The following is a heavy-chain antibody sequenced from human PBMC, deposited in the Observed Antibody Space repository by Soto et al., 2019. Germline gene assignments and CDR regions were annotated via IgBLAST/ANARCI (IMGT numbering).Heavy chain of an antibody. CDR3: AKTAYDSSGYYHSPLDY. D-gene: IGHD3-22*01. CDR2: IIPILGIA. J-gene: IGHJ4*02. Sequence: QVQLVQSGAEVKKPGSSVKVSCKASGGTFSSYTISWVRQAPGQGLEWMGRIIPILGIANYAQKFQGRVTSTAXXSXSXDYMELSSLRSEDTAVYYCAKTAYDSSGYYHSPLDYWGQGTLVTVSS. CDR1: GGTFSSYT. V-gene: IGHV1-69*02.